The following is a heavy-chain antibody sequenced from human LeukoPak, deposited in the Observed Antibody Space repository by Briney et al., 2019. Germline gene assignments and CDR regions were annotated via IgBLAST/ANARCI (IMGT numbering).Heavy chain of an antibody. CDR2: ISGSGVMT. D-gene: IGHD1-26*01. V-gene: IGHV3-23*01. CDR1: GFTFSNYG. J-gene: IGHJ4*02. Sequence: GGSPRLSCAASGFTFSNYGVHWVRQAPGKGLEWVATISGSGVMTYYADSVKGRFTVSGDNSKNTVYLQMSSLTAADTAVYYCAKDRSIGTYYTFDHWGQGTLVTVSS. CDR3: AKDRSIGTYYTFDH.